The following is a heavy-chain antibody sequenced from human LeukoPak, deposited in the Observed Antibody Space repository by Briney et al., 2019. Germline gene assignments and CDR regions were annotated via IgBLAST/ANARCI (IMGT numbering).Heavy chain of an antibody. V-gene: IGHV4-39*07. D-gene: IGHD3-10*01. CDR1: GGSIISTTNY. CDR2: IHYSGST. J-gene: IGHJ5*02. Sequence: PSETLSLTCTVSGGSIISTTNYWGWIRQPPGKGLEWIGNIHYSGSTYYNPSLKSRVTISVDVSKNQFSLKLNFVTAADTAVYYCARDFRFGPLHPLNWFDPWGQGTLVTVSS. CDR3: ARDFRFGPLHPLNWFDP.